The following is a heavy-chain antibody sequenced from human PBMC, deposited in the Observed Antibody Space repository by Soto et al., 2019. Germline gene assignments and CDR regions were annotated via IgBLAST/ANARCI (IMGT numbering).Heavy chain of an antibody. CDR1: GGSFSGYY. CDR3: ARTRFGPRYFHH. V-gene: IGHV4-34*01. CDR2: INYRGST. J-gene: IGHJ1*01. D-gene: IGHD3-10*01. Sequence: QVQLQQWGAGLLKPSETLSLTCALYGGSFSGYYWSGIRQPPGKGLEWIGEINYRGSTNYNPSLESRVTISIDTSNNQFSLNLSSVTAADTAVYYCARTRFGPRYFHHWGQGTLVTVSS.